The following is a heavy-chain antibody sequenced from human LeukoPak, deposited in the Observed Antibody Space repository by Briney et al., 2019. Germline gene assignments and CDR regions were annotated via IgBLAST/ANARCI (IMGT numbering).Heavy chain of an antibody. CDR2: IMPLFGTA. J-gene: IGHJ5*02. V-gene: IGHV1-69*05. D-gene: IGHD4-17*01. CDR1: GGTFNNSA. CDR3: ARDVHGDYGSGWFDP. Sequence: ASVKVSCKTSGGTFNNSAISWVRQAPGQGLEWLGGIMPLFGTAGYAQKFQGRVTITKDGSTRTVYLELTSLTSDDTAVYCCARDVHGDYGSGWFDPWGQGTLVSVSS.